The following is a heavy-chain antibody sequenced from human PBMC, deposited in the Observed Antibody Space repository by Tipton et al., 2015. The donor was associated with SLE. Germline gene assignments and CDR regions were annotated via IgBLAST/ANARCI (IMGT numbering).Heavy chain of an antibody. CDR3: ARQDSRGYYFYGLDV. D-gene: IGHD2-21*01. CDR1: GYRFDTHW. J-gene: IGHJ6*02. CDR2: IYPDDSDT. V-gene: IGHV5-51*01. Sequence: QLVQSGGEVKKPGESLKISCKASGYRFDTHWIGWVRQRPGKGLEWMGIIYPDDSDTKYSPSFQGQVTISADKSISTAYLQWVSLKASDTAMYYCARQDSRGYYFYGLDVWGQGPRSPSP.